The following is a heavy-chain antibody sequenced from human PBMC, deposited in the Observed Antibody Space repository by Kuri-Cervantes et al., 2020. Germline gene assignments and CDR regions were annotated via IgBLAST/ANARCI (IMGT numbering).Heavy chain of an antibody. CDR3: ARHSSYGGYDVFIDF. CDR1: GFTFSSYS. J-gene: IGHJ4*02. V-gene: IGHV3-48*01. D-gene: IGHD5-12*01. Sequence: GGSLRLSCAASGFTFSSYSMNWVRQAPGKGLEWVSYISSSSTIYYADSVKGRFTISRDNAKNSLYLQMNSLRAEDTAVYYCARHSSYGGYDVFIDFWGQGTLVTVSS. CDR2: ISSSSTI.